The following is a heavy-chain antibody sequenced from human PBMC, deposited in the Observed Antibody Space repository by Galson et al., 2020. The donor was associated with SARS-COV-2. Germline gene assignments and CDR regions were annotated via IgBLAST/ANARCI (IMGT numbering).Heavy chain of an antibody. Sequence: GESLKISCAASGFTFSSYGMHWVRQAPGKGLEWVAVISYDGSNKYYADSVKGRFTISRDNSKNTLYLQMNSLRAEDTAVYYCALDLVLGLDYWGQGTLVTVSS. CDR1: GFTFSSYG. D-gene: IGHD6-13*01. V-gene: IGHV3-30*03. CDR3: ALDLVLGLDY. CDR2: ISYDGSNK. J-gene: IGHJ4*02.